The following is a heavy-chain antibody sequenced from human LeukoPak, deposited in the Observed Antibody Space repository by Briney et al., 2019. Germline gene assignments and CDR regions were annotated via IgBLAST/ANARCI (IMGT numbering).Heavy chain of an antibody. Sequence: ASVKVSCRASGDTFTAYYIHWVRQAPGQGLEWMGWINPNSGGTNYAQKFQGRVTMTRDTSISTAYMELSRLRSDDTAVYYCARVGDGYNWESFDYWGQGTLVTVSS. CDR2: INPNSGGT. D-gene: IGHD5-24*01. V-gene: IGHV1-2*02. CDR3: ARVGDGYNWESFDY. CDR1: GDTFTAYY. J-gene: IGHJ4*02.